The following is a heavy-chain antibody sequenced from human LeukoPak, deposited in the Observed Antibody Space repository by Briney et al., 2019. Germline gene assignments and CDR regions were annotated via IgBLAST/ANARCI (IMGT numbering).Heavy chain of an antibody. CDR1: GFMFAKYD. CDR3: VRDGEGVAISVNYWFDP. J-gene: IGHJ5*02. Sequence: GASVKVSCKASGFMFAKYDINWVRQASGQGLEWMGWMNPNTGSTGYAQTFQGRVTMTRDTATSTAYMELRGLRSEDTAVYYCVRDGEGVAISVNYWFDPWGQGTLVTVSS. CDR2: MNPNTGST. V-gene: IGHV1-8*01. D-gene: IGHD3-10*01.